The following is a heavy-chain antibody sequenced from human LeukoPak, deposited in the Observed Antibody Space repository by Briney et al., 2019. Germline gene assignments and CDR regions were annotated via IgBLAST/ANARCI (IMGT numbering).Heavy chain of an antibody. CDR3: ASPGIAVAVGP. CDR2: ISTSGDST. CDR1: GFAFSRYG. J-gene: IGHJ5*02. Sequence: GGTLRLSCAASGFAFSRYGMSWVRQAPGKGLEWVSAISTSGDSTYYADSGKGRFTISRDNSKNTLYLQMNSLRAEDTAIYYCASPGIAVAVGPWGQGTLVTVSS. D-gene: IGHD6-19*01. V-gene: IGHV3-23*01.